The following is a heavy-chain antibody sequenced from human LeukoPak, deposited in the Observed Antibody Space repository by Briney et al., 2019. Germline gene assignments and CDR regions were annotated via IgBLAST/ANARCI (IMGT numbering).Heavy chain of an antibody. D-gene: IGHD3-10*01. CDR2: ISDSGGMT. V-gene: IGHV3-23*01. CDR3: AKGNSASGSYRPFDY. J-gene: IGHJ4*02. Sequence: PGGSLRLSCAGSGFTFSSYAMSWVRQAPGKGLEWVSAISDSGGMTSYADSVKGRFTISRDNSKSTLYLQMNSLRAEDTAVYYCAKGNSASGSYRPFDYWGQGTLVTVSS. CDR1: GFTFSSYA.